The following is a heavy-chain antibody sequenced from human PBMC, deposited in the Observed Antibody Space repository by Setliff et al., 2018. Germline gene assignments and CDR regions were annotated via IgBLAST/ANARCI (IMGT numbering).Heavy chain of an antibody. CDR2: IYIGGST. CDR1: GGSISSYY. CDR3: ARESRYYYDNLGTLDY. J-gene: IGHJ4*02. Sequence: SETLSLTCTVSGGSISSYYWSWIRQPAGKGLEWIGHIYIGGSTYYNPSLKSRVTISVDTSKNQFSLKLSSVTAADTAVYYCARESRYYYDNLGTLDYWGQGTLVTVS. V-gene: IGHV4-4*07. D-gene: IGHD3-22*01.